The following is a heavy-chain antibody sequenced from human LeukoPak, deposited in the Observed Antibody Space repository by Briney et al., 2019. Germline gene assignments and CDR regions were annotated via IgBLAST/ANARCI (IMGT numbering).Heavy chain of an antibody. J-gene: IGHJ5*02. Sequence: SETLSLTCTVSGGSISSYYWRWIRQPPGKGLEWIGYIYYSGSTNYNPSLKSRVTISVDTSKNQFSLKLSSVTAADTAVYYCARGGKGSYYDFWSGPNWFDPWGQGTLVTVSS. CDR3: ARGGKGSYYDFWSGPNWFDP. V-gene: IGHV4-59*01. D-gene: IGHD3-3*01. CDR1: GGSISSYY. CDR2: IYYSGST.